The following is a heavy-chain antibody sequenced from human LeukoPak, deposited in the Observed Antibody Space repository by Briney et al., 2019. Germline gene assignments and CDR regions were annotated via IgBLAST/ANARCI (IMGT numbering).Heavy chain of an antibody. V-gene: IGHV4-61*02. D-gene: IGHD2-21*01. Sequence: PSETLSLTXTVSGGSFSSGSYYWSWIRQPAGKGLEWIGRIYTSGSTNYNPSLKSRVTISVDTSKNQFSLKLSSVTAADTAVYYCARGGGDWGFHQSDYWGQGTLVTVSS. CDR1: GGSFSSGSYY. CDR3: ARGGGDWGFHQSDY. J-gene: IGHJ4*02. CDR2: IYTSGST.